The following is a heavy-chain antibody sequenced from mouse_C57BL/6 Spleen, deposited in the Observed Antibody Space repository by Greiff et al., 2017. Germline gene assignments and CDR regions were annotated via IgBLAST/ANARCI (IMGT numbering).Heavy chain of an antibody. CDR1: GYTFTSYW. CDR3: ARSYDYAGNYAMGY. J-gene: IGHJ4*01. V-gene: IGHV1-7*01. Sequence: VQLQQSGAELAKPGASVKLSCKASGYTFTSYWMHWVKQRPGQGLEWIGYISPSSGYTKYKQKVKDKATLTADKSSSTAYMQRSSLTYDDSAVYYCARSYDYAGNYAMGYWGQGTSVTVSS. D-gene: IGHD2-4*01. CDR2: ISPSSGYT.